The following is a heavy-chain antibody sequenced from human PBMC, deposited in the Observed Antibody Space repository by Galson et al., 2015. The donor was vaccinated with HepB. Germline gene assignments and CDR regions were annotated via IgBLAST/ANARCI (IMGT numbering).Heavy chain of an antibody. CDR3: AYGSGSYFLDN. V-gene: IGHV3-30*14. CDR2: ISYDGGTT. Sequence: SLRFSCATSGLSFDSYAMHWVRQAPGKGLEWMAVISYDGGTTFHADSVKGRFTISRDNSGKTLYLQMNSLRSDDTAIYYCAYGSGSYFLDNWGQGTLVTVSS. D-gene: IGHD3-10*01. CDR1: GLSFDSYA. J-gene: IGHJ4*02.